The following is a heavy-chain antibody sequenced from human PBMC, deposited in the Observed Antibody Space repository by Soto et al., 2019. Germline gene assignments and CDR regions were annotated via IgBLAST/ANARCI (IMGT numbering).Heavy chain of an antibody. CDR3: SRGSYGRLDY. D-gene: IGHD4-17*01. CDR1: GDSVSSNSAA. CDR2: TYYRSKWYN. J-gene: IGHJ4*02. V-gene: IGHV6-1*01. Sequence: SQPISLTCAISGDSVSSNSAAWNWIRQSPSRGLEWLGRTYYRSKWYNDYAVSVKSRITINPDTSKNHFSLKVTSVTAADTAVYFCSRGSYGRLDYWGQGTLVTVSS.